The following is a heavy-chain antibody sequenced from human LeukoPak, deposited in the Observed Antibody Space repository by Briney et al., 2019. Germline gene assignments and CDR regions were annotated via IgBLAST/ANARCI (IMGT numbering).Heavy chain of an antibody. CDR1: GFTFSSYA. J-gene: IGHJ6*03. Sequence: GGSLRLYCAASGFTFSSYAMSWVRQAPGKGLEGVSAISGSGGSTFCGVSVEGRFTICRDNSKNTLYLQMNSLRAEDTAVYNCAKPPRDSSGWYAGGYYYYYYMDVWGKGTTVTVSS. CDR2: ISGSGGST. CDR3: AKPPRDSSGWYAGGYYYYYYMDV. D-gene: IGHD6-19*01. V-gene: IGHV3-23*01.